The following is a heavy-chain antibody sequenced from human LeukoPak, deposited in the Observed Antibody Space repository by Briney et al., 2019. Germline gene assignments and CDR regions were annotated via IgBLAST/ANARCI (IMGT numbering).Heavy chain of an antibody. Sequence: SETLSLTCAVSGGSITSGNWWSWGRPPPGKGLEWIGEIYHSGSTNYNPSLKSRVTISVDKSKNQFSLILNSVTAADTAVYYCARGVPAAGSIRFDPWGQGTLVTVSS. J-gene: IGHJ5*02. CDR2: IYHSGST. CDR1: GGSITSGNW. CDR3: ARGVPAAGSIRFDP. D-gene: IGHD6-13*01. V-gene: IGHV4-4*02.